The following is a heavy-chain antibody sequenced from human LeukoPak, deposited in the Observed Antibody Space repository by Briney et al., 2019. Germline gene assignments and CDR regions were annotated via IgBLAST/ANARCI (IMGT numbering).Heavy chain of an antibody. J-gene: IGHJ6*02. Sequence: GGSLRLSCAASGFTFRSHWMSWVRQAPGKGLEWVANINQDERDRYYVDSVKGRFTISRDNAKNSVYLQMNSLRAEDTAVYYCARGIYGSGKEPAYYYYYYGMDVWGQGTTVTVSS. D-gene: IGHD3-10*01. V-gene: IGHV3-7*03. CDR2: INQDERDR. CDR3: ARGIYGSGKEPAYYYYYYGMDV. CDR1: GFTFRSHW.